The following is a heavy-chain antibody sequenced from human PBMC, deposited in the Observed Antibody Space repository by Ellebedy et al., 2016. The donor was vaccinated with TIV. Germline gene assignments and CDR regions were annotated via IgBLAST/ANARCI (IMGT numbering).Heavy chain of an antibody. CDR1: GFSFSNYW. CDR3: ATTTRSSGFDH. CDR2: IRPDGSEQ. D-gene: IGHD6-19*01. J-gene: IGHJ4*02. Sequence: GESLKISCAGSGFSFSNYWMSWVRQAPGKGLEWVANIRPDGSEQQYVDSMRGRFTISRDNAKNSLYLQMAGLRDDDTAVNYCATTTRSSGFDHWGQGTLVTVSS. V-gene: IGHV3-7*03.